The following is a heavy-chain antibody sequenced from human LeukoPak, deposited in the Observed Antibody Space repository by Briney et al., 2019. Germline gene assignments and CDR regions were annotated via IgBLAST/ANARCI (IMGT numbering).Heavy chain of an antibody. Sequence: GGSLRLSCAASGFTFSSYSMNWVRQAPGKGLEWVSYIVGSSSNIYYADSVKGRFTISRDNAKNSLYLQMDSLRAEDTAVYYCATDSPETTAFDYWGQGTLVTVSS. CDR1: GFTFSSYS. D-gene: IGHD1-7*01. V-gene: IGHV3-48*04. CDR2: IVGSSSNI. CDR3: ATDSPETTAFDY. J-gene: IGHJ4*02.